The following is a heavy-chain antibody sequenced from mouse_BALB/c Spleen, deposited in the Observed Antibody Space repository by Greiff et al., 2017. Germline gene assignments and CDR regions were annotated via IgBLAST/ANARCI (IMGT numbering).Heavy chain of an antibody. CDR2: ISTYYGDA. CDR3: AREDGNYAMDY. CDR1: GYTFTDYA. Sequence: VQGVESGAELVRPGVSVKISCKGSGYTFTDYAMHWVKQSHAKSLEWIGVISTYYGDASYNQKFKGNATMTVDKSSSTAYMELARLTSEDSAIYYCAREDGNYAMDYWGQGTSVTVSS. V-gene: IGHV1S137*01. D-gene: IGHD1-1*01. J-gene: IGHJ4*01.